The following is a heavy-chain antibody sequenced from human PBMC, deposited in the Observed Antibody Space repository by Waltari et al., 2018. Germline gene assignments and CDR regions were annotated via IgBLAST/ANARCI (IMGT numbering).Heavy chain of an antibody. J-gene: IGHJ6*02. CDR2: IYPGDSDT. CDR1: GYRFTSYW. V-gene: IGHV5-51*01. D-gene: IGHD5-18*01. Sequence: EVQLVQSGAEVKKPGESLKISCKGSGYRFTSYWIGWVSQMPGKSLEWMGIIYPGDSDTRYSPSFQGQVTISADKSISTAYLQWSSLKASDTAMYYCARVDTAMVTYYYYYGMDVWGQGTTVTVSS. CDR3: ARVDTAMVTYYYYYGMDV.